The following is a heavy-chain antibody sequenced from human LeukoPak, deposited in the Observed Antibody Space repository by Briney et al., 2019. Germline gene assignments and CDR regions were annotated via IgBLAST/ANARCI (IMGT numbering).Heavy chain of an antibody. CDR2: MNPNSGNT. CDR1: GYTFTSYD. Sequence: EASVKVSCKASGYTFTSYDINWVRQATGQGLEWMGWMNPNSGNTGYAQKFQGRVTMTTDTSTSTAYMELRSLRSDDTAVYYCARACGGDCPYDGGTTLGYWGQGTLVTVSS. J-gene: IGHJ4*02. CDR3: ARACGGDCPYDGGTTLGY. V-gene: IGHV1-8*02. D-gene: IGHD2-21*02.